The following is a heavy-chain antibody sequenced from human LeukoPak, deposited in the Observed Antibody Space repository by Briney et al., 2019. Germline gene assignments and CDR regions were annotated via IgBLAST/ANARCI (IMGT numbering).Heavy chain of an antibody. D-gene: IGHD6-13*01. CDR1: GFTFSSYW. CDR2: IKQDGSEK. Sequence: PGGSLRLSCAASGFTFSSYWMSWVRQAPGKGLEWVANIKQDGSEKYYVDSVKGRFTISRDNAKNSLYLQMNSLRAEDTAVYYCARFGPRSSSWYQVVYYYYYYYMDVWGKGTTVTVSS. CDR3: ARFGPRSSSWYQVVYYYYYYYMDV. J-gene: IGHJ6*03. V-gene: IGHV3-7*01.